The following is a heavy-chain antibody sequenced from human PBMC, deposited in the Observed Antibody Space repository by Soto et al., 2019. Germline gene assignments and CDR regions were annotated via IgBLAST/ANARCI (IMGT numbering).Heavy chain of an antibody. V-gene: IGHV2-5*01. CDR3: AHSPGYSYGFDY. J-gene: IGHJ4*02. CDR1: GFSLSTSGVG. CDR2: IYWNDDK. D-gene: IGHD5-18*01. Sequence: SGPTLVNPTHPLTRTCTFSGFSLSTSGVGVGWIRQPPGKALEWLALIYWNDDKRYSPSLKSRLTITKDTSKDQVVLTMTNMEPVDTATYYCAHSPGYSYGFDYWGQGTLVTVSS.